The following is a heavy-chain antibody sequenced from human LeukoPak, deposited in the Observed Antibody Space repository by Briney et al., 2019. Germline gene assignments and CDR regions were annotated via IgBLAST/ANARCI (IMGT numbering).Heavy chain of an antibody. V-gene: IGHV3-74*01. CDR3: ARQYCGGDCYSSYGY. CDR2: INSDGSST. J-gene: IGHJ4*02. CDR1: GFTFSSYW. Sequence: QPGGSLRLSCAASGFTFSSYWMHWVRQAPGKGLVWVSRINSDGSSTSYADSVKGLFTITRDNAKNTLYLQRNSLRAEDTAVYYCARQYCGGDCYSSYGYWGQGTLVTVSS. D-gene: IGHD2-21*02.